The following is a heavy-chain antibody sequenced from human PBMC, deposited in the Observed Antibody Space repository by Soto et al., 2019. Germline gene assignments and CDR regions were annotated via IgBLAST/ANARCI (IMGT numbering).Heavy chain of an antibody. V-gene: IGHV3-23*01. Sequence: EVQLLESGGGLVQPGGSLRLSCAASGFTFSSYAMSWVRQAPGKGLEWVSAISGSGGSTYYADFVKGRFTISRHNSKNTLYRKMISLRADATAVYYCAKDPALLAGRSCDYWGQGTLVTVAS. J-gene: IGHJ4*02. CDR1: GFTFSSYA. CDR2: ISGSGGST. D-gene: IGHD6-19*01. CDR3: AKDPALLAGRSCDY.